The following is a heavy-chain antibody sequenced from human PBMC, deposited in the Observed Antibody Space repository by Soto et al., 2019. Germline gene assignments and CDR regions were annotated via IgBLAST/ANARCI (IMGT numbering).Heavy chain of an antibody. J-gene: IGHJ1*01. CDR2: MNPNSCNT. CDR1: GYTFTSYD. D-gene: IGHD4-17*01. V-gene: IGHV1-8*01. CDR3: ARSTNDYGDRH. Sequence: QVQLVQSGAEGKQPGASVKVSCKASGYTFTSYDINWVRQATGQGLEWMGWMNPNSCNTGDAQKFQGRVTMTRNTSIRTAYMELSSLRSEDTAVYYCARSTNDYGDRHWGQGTLVTVSS.